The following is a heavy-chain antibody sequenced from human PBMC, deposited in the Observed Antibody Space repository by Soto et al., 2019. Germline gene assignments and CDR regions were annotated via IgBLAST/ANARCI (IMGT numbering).Heavy chain of an antibody. Sequence: NPSETLSLTCAVYGGSFSGYYWTWIRQPPGKGLEWMGYIYYSGTTTNYNPSLKSRVTLSVDTSKNQFSLKLSSVTAADTAVYYCARLGGSYAVPHFDYWGQGTLVTVSS. CDR3: ARLGGSYAVPHFDY. CDR1: GGSFSGYY. V-gene: IGHV4-59*08. J-gene: IGHJ4*02. D-gene: IGHD1-26*01. CDR2: IYYSGTTT.